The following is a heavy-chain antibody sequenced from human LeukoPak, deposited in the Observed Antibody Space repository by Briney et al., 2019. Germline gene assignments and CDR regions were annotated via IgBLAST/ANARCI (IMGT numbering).Heavy chain of an antibody. Sequence: GACLRLACAASAFTVSYSAMGSVRQAPGKGLGWVSSISGSGSSTYYADCVKGRFTISRANSKNTLYLKTNSLRAEDTAVYYCTKDQRGYGRIVDYWGQGTLVTISS. J-gene: IGHJ4*02. CDR3: TKDQRGYGRIVDY. CDR1: AFTVSYSA. CDR2: ISGSGSST. V-gene: IGHV3-23*01. D-gene: IGHD3-10*01.